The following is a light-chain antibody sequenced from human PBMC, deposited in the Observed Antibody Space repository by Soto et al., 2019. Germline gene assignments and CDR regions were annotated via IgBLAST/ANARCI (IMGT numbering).Light chain of an antibody. CDR3: QQYGSSVLT. Sequence: EIVLTQSPGTVSLSPGERATLSCRASQSVSNSYLAWYQQKPGQAPRLLINDASSMPTGIPARFSGSGSGTDFTLTISSLEPEDFAMYYCQQYGSSVLTFGGGTKVEIK. V-gene: IGKV3-20*01. CDR1: QSVSNSY. CDR2: DAS. J-gene: IGKJ4*01.